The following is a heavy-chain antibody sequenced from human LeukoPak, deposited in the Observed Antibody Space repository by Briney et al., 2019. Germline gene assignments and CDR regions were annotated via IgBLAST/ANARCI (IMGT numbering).Heavy chain of an antibody. CDR1: GYTLTELS. V-gene: IGHV1-24*01. CDR2: FDPEDGET. CDR3: ATDASGSYLDAFDI. J-gene: IGHJ3*02. Sequence: ASVKVSCKVSGYTLTELSMHWVRQAPGKGLEWMGGFDPEDGETTYAQKFQGRVTMTEDTSTDTAYMELSSLRSEDTAVYYCATDASGSYLDAFDIWGQGTMVTVSS. D-gene: IGHD1-26*01.